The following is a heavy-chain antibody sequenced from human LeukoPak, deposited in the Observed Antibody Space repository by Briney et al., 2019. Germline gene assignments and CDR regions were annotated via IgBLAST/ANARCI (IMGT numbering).Heavy chain of an antibody. V-gene: IGHV3-30*18. CDR3: AKDLSIVITSFDY. D-gene: IGHD2/OR15-2a*01. CDR2: ISYDGSNK. Sequence: PGGSLRLSCAASGFTFNNSGMHWVRQAPGKGLEWVALISYDGSNKYYADSVKGRFTISRDKSKNTLYLQMNSLRVEDTAVYYCAKDLSIVITSFDYWGQGTLVTVSS. J-gene: IGHJ4*02. CDR1: GFTFNNSG.